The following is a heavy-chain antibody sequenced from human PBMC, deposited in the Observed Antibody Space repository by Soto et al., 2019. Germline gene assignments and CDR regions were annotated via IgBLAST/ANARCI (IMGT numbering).Heavy chain of an antibody. Sequence: QVQLQESGPGLVKPSEPLSLTCSVSGGSISSYYWSWIRQPPGKGLEWIAYIYYSGTSYNPSLKSRVPTSLDTPTNQFSLTLSSVTAADTALYYCARTYDGSGPNSGGYGFDIWGQGTTVTVSS. CDR3: ARTYDGSGPNSGGYGFDI. V-gene: IGHV4-59*01. CDR1: GGSISSYY. J-gene: IGHJ3*02. CDR2: IYYSGT. D-gene: IGHD3-22*01.